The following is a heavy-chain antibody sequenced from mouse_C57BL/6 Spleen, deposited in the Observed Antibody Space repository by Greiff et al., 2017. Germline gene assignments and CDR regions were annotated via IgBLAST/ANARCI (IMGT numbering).Heavy chain of an antibody. Sequence: EVQLQQSGPELVKPGASVKISCKASGYTFTDYYMNWVKQSHGKSLEWIGDINPNNGGTSYNQKFKGKATLTVDKSSSTAYMELRSLTSEDSAVYYCARGDFDGPYFDYWGQGATLTVSS. CDR1: GYTFTDYY. J-gene: IGHJ2*01. D-gene: IGHD2-3*01. CDR3: ARGDFDGPYFDY. V-gene: IGHV1-26*01. CDR2: INPNNGGT.